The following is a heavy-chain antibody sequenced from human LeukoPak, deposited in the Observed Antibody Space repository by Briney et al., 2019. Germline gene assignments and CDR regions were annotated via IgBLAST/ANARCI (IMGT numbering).Heavy chain of an antibody. Sequence: SETLSLTCVLSGASIRSSDYYWAWIRQPPGKGLEWIGTVYYSGSTYYNPSLKSRLTISVDTSNTSISLKVTSLTAADTAVYYCARHGNWEPFDYWGQGSLVTVSS. CDR2: VYYSGST. CDR3: ARHGNWEPFDY. D-gene: IGHD1-1*01. J-gene: IGHJ4*02. V-gene: IGHV4-39*01. CDR1: GASIRSSDYY.